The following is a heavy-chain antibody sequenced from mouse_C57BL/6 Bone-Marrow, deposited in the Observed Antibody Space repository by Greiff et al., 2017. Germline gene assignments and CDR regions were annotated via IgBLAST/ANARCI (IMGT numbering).Heavy chain of an antibody. CDR1: GFNIKDDY. D-gene: IGHD2-3*01. J-gene: IGHJ3*01. Sequence: VQLQQSGAELVRPGASVKLSCTASGFNIKDDYMHWVKQRPEQGLEWIGWIDPENGDTEYASKFQGKATITADTSSNTAYLQLSSLTSEDTAVYYCTTWLLEAWFAYWGQGTLVTVSA. CDR3: TTWLLEAWFAY. CDR2: IDPENGDT. V-gene: IGHV14-4*01.